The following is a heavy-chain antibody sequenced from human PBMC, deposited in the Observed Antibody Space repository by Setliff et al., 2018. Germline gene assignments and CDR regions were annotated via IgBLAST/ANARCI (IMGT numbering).Heavy chain of an antibody. D-gene: IGHD2-8*02. V-gene: IGHV3-23*01. CDR2: MSASGTST. Sequence: GGSLRLSCAASGFTFSSSSMTWVRQAPGKGLEWVSAMSASGTSTYHADSVKGRFPISGDNSKNTLYLQMNSLRAEDTAVYFCAKSPVAYCSGAVCYPFDYWGQGTLVTVS. CDR3: AKSPVAYCSGAVCYPFDY. CDR1: GFTFSSSS. J-gene: IGHJ4*02.